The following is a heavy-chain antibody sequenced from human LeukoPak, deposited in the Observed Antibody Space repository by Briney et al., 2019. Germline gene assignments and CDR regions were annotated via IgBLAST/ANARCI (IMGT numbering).Heavy chain of an antibody. CDR3: ARDGDPTTAYYYYMDV. CDR2: ISSSSSTI. J-gene: IGHJ6*03. CDR1: GFTFSSYS. D-gene: IGHD7-27*01. V-gene: IGHV3-48*01. Sequence: GGSLRLSCAASGFTFSSYSMNWVRQAPGKGLEWVSYISSSSSTIYYADSVKGRFTISRDNAKNSLYLQMNSLRAEDTAVYYCARDGDPTTAYYYYMDVWGKGTTVTVSS.